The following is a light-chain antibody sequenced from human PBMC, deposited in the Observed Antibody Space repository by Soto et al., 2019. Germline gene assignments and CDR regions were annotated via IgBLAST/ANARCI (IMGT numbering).Light chain of an antibody. CDR1: QSVYSN. CDR3: QQYNNWPWT. CDR2: GAS. J-gene: IGKJ1*01. V-gene: IGKV3D-15*01. Sequence: IVMTQSPATLSVSPGERATLSCRASQSVYSNLAWYQQKPGQAPRLLIFGASTRATGIPARFSGSGSGTEFTLAISSLQSEDFGVYYCQQYNNWPWTFGQGTKVEIK.